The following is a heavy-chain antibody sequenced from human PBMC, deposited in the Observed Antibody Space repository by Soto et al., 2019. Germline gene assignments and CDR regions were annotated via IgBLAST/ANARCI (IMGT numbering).Heavy chain of an antibody. Sequence: QVQLQESGPGLVKPSQTLSLTSTVSGGSISSGGYYWSWIRQHPGKGLEWMGYIYSSGSTYYNPSLKSGFTIAVDTSKNQFSLELSSVTAADTAVYYCARAGTAMDSPPYYYYYMDVWGKGTTVTVSS. V-gene: IGHV4-31*03. D-gene: IGHD5-18*01. J-gene: IGHJ6*03. CDR2: IYSSGST. CDR3: ARAGTAMDSPPYYYYYMDV. CDR1: GGSISSGGYY.